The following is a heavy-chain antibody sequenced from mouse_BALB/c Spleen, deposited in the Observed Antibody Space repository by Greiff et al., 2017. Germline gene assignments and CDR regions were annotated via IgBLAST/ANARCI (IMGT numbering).Heavy chain of an antibody. J-gene: IGHJ1*01. CDR3: ARADGNYVLYWYFDV. Sequence: VQLKESGPELVKPGASVKVSCKASGYSFTDYNMYWVKQSHGKSLEWIGYIDPYNGGTSYNQKFKGKATLTVDKSSSTAFMHLNSLTSEDSAVYYCARADGNYVLYWYFDVWGAGTTVTVSS. V-gene: IGHV1S135*01. CDR2: IDPYNGGT. D-gene: IGHD2-1*01. CDR1: GYSFTDYN.